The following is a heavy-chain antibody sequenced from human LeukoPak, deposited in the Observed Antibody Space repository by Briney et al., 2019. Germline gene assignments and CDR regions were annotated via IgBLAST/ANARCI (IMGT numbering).Heavy chain of an antibody. V-gene: IGHV3-33*08. Sequence: GRSLRLSCAASGFTFSSYGMHWVRQAPGKGLEWVAVIWYDGSNKYYADSVKGRFTISRDNSKNTLYLQMNSLRAEDTAVYYCARGSRINGSGGPRGMDVWGKGTTVTVSS. CDR3: ARGSRINGSGGPRGMDV. J-gene: IGHJ6*04. CDR1: GFTFSSYG. D-gene: IGHD3-10*01. CDR2: IWYDGSNK.